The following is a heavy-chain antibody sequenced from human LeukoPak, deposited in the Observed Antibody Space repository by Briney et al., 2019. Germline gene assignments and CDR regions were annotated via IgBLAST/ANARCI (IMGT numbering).Heavy chain of an antibody. Sequence: ASVKVSCKASRYTFTGYYMHWVRQAPGQGLDGMGWLNPNSGGRNYAQKFQGRVTMTRETYISTAYMELSRLRSDDTAVYYCARDTAMVTYWFDPWGQGTLVTVSS. D-gene: IGHD5-18*01. J-gene: IGHJ5*02. CDR1: RYTFTGYY. CDR3: ARDTAMVTYWFDP. CDR2: LNPNSGGR. V-gene: IGHV1-2*02.